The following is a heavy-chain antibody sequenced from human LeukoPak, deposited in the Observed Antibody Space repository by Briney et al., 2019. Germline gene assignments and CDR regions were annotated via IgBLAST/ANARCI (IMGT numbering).Heavy chain of an antibody. Sequence: GGSLRLSCAASGFTFSSYWMHWVRQAPGKGLVWVSRIKSDGSSTNYADSVKGRITISRDNPKNTLYLQMNSLRAEDTAVYYCAREHYDYVWGSYRYSEDFDYWGQGTLVTVSS. V-gene: IGHV3-74*01. D-gene: IGHD3-16*02. CDR1: GFTFSSYW. CDR3: AREHYDYVWGSYRYSEDFDY. J-gene: IGHJ4*02. CDR2: IKSDGSST.